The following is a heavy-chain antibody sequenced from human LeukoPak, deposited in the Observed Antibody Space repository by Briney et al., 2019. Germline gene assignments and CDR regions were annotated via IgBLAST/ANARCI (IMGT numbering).Heavy chain of an antibody. CDR2: MYYSGTT. CDR1: GGSITTSRYY. J-gene: IGHJ4*02. D-gene: IGHD3-22*01. Sequence: SETLSLTCTVSGGSITTSRYYWGWICQPPGKGLEWIGSMYYSGTTYYNPSLKSRVTISVDTSRNRFSLNLSSVTAADTAVYYCASHTTYYYDSSGSFDYWSQGTLVTVSS. V-gene: IGHV4-39*01. CDR3: ASHTTYYYDSSGSFDY.